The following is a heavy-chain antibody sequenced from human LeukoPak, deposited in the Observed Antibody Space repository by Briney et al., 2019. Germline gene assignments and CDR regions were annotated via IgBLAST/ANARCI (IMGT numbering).Heavy chain of an antibody. J-gene: IGHJ6*03. CDR3: ALGYCSGGSCYRSGYYSMDV. CDR1: GGTFSSYA. CDR2: IIPIFGTA. V-gene: IGHV1-69*13. Sequence: SVKVSCKASGGTFSSYAISWVRQAPGQGLEWMGGIIPIFGTANYAQKLQGRVTITADESTSTAYMELSSLRSEDTAVYYCALGYCSGGSCYRSGYYSMDVWGKGTTVTVSS. D-gene: IGHD2-15*01.